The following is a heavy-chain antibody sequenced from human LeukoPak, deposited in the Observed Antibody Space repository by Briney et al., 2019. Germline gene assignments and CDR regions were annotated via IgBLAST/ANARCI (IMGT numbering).Heavy chain of an antibody. CDR2: INPSDGGT. J-gene: IGHJ4*02. CDR1: GYTFTRYY. Sequence: ASVKVSCKASGYTFTRYYIHWVRQAPGQGLEWMGIINPSDGGTSYAQKFQGRVTMTRDTSTSTVYMELSSLRSEDTAVYHCAREPPASGYFDYWGQGSLATVSS. V-gene: IGHV1-46*01. CDR3: AREPPASGYFDY.